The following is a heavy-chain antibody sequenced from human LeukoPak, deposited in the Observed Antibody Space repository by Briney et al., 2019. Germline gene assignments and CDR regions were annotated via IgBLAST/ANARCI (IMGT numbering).Heavy chain of an antibody. J-gene: IGHJ4*02. CDR3: ARDLNGIDN. V-gene: IGHV1-18*04. CDR2: ISASSGAT. CDR1: GYTFTSYG. Sequence: ASVKISCTASGYTFTSYGISWVRLAPGLGLEWMGWISASSGATNLARHLQGRVTMTTDTSTDTVYMEVTELGSGDTAVYYCARDLNGIDNWGQGTLVTVSA.